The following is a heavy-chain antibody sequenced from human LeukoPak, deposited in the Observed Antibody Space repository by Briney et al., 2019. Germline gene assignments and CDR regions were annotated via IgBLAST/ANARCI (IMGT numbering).Heavy chain of an antibody. J-gene: IGHJ3*02. D-gene: IGHD3-3*01. CDR2: IYYSGST. CDR3: ARVASGYDGFDI. Sequence: SETLSLTCTVSGGSVSSGSYYWSWIRQPPGKGLEWIGYIYYSGSTNYNPSLKSRVTISVDTSKNQFSLKLSSVTAADTAVFYCARVASGYDGFDIWGQGTMVTVSS. V-gene: IGHV4-61*01. CDR1: GGSVSSGSYY.